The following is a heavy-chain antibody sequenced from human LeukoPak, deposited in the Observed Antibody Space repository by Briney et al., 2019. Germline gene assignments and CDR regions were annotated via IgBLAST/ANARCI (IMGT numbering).Heavy chain of an antibody. Sequence: GASVKVSCKASGYSFTTYYLHWVRQAPGQGLEWMGINNPGGGTVVHGQKFQGRVSMTRDMSTRTVYLELSSLTSEDTAVYYCASDGIEGDYYYMDVWGRGTTVTVSS. CDR1: GYSFTTYY. CDR2: NNPGGGTV. J-gene: IGHJ6*03. D-gene: IGHD1-14*01. CDR3: ASDGIEGDYYYMDV. V-gene: IGHV1-46*01.